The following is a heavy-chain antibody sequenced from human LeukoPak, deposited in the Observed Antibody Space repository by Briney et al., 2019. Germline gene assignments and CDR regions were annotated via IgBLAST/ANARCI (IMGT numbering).Heavy chain of an antibody. CDR3: AWSEGYCGGDCSPYYYGMDV. D-gene: IGHD2-21*02. Sequence: SVKVSCKASGGTFTSYAISWVRQAPGQGLEWKGGIIPIFGTANYAQKFQGRVTITADESTSTAYMELSSLRSEDTAVYYCAWSEGYCGGDCSPYYYGMDVWGQGTTVTVSS. CDR2: IIPIFGTA. V-gene: IGHV1-69*13. J-gene: IGHJ6*02. CDR1: GGTFTSYA.